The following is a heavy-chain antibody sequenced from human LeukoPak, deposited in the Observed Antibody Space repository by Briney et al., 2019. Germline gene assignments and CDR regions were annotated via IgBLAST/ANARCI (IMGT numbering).Heavy chain of an antibody. CDR2: ITSRGEST. CDR3: ARDRPNYYGSDGHYYRRDGDY. CDR1: GFTFSIYA. D-gene: IGHD3-22*01. V-gene: IGHV3-23*01. Sequence: GGSLRLSCAASGFTFSIYAMSWVRQAPGKGLQWVSSITSRGESTWYVDSVKGRFTITRDNSENTLYLRMHSLRAEDTAVYYCARDRPNYYGSDGHYYRRDGDYWGRGTLVSVSS. J-gene: IGHJ4*02.